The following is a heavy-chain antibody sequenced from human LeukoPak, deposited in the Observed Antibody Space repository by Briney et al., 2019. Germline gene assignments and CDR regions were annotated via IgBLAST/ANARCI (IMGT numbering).Heavy chain of an antibody. J-gene: IGHJ4*02. V-gene: IGHV3-23*01. CDR2: ISGSGGST. CDR1: GFTFSSYA. Sequence: PGGSLRLSCAASGFTFSSYAMSWVRQAPGKGLEWVSAISGSGGSTYYADSVKGRFTISRDNSKNTLYLQMNSLRAEDTAVYYCAKDPDYDILPGITGFDSWGPGTLVTVSS. CDR3: AKDPDYDILPGITGFDS. D-gene: IGHD3-9*01.